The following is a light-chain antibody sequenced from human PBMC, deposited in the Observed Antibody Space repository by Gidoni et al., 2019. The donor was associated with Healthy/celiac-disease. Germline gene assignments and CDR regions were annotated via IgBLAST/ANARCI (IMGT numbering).Light chain of an antibody. CDR3: QAWDSSTVV. CDR1: KLGEKY. CDR2: QDS. Sequence: SYALTQPPSVSGSPGQTGSITCTGDKLGEKYACWYQQKPGQSPVLVIYQDSKRPSGIPERFSGSNSGNTATLTISGTQAMDEADYYCQAWDSSTVVFGGGTKLTVL. V-gene: IGLV3-1*01. J-gene: IGLJ2*01.